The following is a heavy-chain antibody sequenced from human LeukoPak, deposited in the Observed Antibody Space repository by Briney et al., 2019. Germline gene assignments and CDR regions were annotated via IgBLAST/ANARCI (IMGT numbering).Heavy chain of an antibody. V-gene: IGHV3-74*01. D-gene: IGHD3-16*01. CDR1: GFTFSNW. CDR2: INGDGRNI. J-gene: IGHJ4*02. Sequence: GGSLRLSCVASGFTFSNWMHWVRQDPRKGLVWVSRINGDGRNINYADSVRGRFTISRDTLTNTVYLQMNSLRVEDTAVYHCASLPAPLYNYDPETDSWGQGTLVTVSS. CDR3: ASLPAPLYNYDPETDS.